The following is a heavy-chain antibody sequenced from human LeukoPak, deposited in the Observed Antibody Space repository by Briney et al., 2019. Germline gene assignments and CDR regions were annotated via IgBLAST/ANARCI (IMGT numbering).Heavy chain of an antibody. CDR2: IYTSGST. D-gene: IGHD3-10*01. CDR3: ARDNGYYYGSGTAGIFDY. CDR1: GGSISSGSYY. J-gene: IGHJ4*02. V-gene: IGHV4-61*02. Sequence: SETLSLTCTVSGGSISSGSYYWSWIRQPAGKGLEWIGRIYTSGSTNYNPSLKSRVTISVDKSKNQFSLKLSSVTAADTAVYYCARDNGYYYGSGTAGIFDYWGQGTLVTVSS.